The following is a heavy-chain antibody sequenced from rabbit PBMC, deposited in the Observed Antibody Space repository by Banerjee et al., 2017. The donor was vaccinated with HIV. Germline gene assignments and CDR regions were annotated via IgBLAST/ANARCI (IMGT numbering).Heavy chain of an antibody. CDR3: ARDLAGVIGWNFGL. CDR1: GFDISSSYH. D-gene: IGHD4-1*01. Sequence: QEQLEESGGDLVKPEGSLTLSCTASGFDISSSYHMCWVRQAPGKGLEWIGCIYTGDGSTYYASWVNGRFTISLDNAQNTVFLQMTSLTAADTATYFCARDLAGVIGWNFGLWGQGTLVTVS. CDR2: IYTGDGST. J-gene: IGHJ3*01. V-gene: IGHV1S45*01.